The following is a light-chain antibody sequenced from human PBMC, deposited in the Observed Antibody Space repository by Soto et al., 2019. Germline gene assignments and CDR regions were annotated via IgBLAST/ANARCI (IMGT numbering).Light chain of an antibody. CDR1: KWGDKY. J-gene: IGLJ3*02. CDR2: QDS. Sequence: SYELTQPPSVSVSPGQTASITCSGDKWGDKYACWYQQKPRQSPVLVIYQDSKRSSGIPERFSGSNSGNTATLTISGTQAMDEAAYYCQAWDSSTGVFGGGTQLTVL. CDR3: QAWDSSTGV. V-gene: IGLV3-1*01.